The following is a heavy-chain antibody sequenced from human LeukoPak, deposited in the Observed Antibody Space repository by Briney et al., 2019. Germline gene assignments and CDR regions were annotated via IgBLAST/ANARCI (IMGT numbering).Heavy chain of an antibody. CDR2: INHSGST. CDR3: ARGKTYYYGSGSYKSWFDP. D-gene: IGHD3-10*01. J-gene: IGHJ5*02. CDR1: GFSVSTNY. Sequence: GSLRLSCAASGFSVSTNYMSWVRQAPGKGLEWIGEINHSGSTNYNPSLKSRVTISVDTSKNQFSLKLSSVTAADTAVYYCARGKTYYYGSGSYKSWFDPWGQGTLVTVSS. V-gene: IGHV4-34*01.